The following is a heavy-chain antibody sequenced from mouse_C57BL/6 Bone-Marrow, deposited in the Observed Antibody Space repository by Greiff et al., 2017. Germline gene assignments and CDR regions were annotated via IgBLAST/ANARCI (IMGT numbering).Heavy chain of an antibody. CDR1: GFSLSTFGMG. CDR3: ARIYYDYEPFAY. Sequence: QVTLKVSGPGILQPSQTLSLTCSFSGFSLSTFGMGVGWIRQPSGKGLEWLAHIWWDDDKYYNPALKSRLTISKDTSKNQVFLKIANVDTADTATYYCARIYYDYEPFAYWGQGTLVTVSA. D-gene: IGHD2-4*01. CDR2: IWWDDDK. V-gene: IGHV8-8*01. J-gene: IGHJ3*01.